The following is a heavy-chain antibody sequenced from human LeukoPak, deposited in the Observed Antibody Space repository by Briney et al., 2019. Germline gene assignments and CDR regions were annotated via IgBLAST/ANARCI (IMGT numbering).Heavy chain of an antibody. V-gene: IGHV3-15*01. J-gene: IGHJ4*02. CDR1: GFTFSNAW. Sequence: GGSLRLSCAASGFTFSNAWMSWVRQAPGKGLEWVGRIKSKTDGGTTDYAAPVKGRFTISRDDSKNTLYLQMNSLRTEDTAVYYCLEDIVVVPAAIWGQGTLVTVSS. D-gene: IGHD2-2*01. CDR3: LEDIVVVPAAI. CDR2: IKSKTDGGTT.